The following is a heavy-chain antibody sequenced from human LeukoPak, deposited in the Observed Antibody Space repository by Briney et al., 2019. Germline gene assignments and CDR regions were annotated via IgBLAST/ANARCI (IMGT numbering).Heavy chain of an antibody. Sequence: PSETLSLTCTVSGGSISSYYWSWIRQPPGKGLEWIGYIYYSGSTNYNPSLKSRVTISVDTSKDHFSLKLSSVTAADTAVYYCARLRSYGTSYYYYYYGMDVWGQGTTVTVSS. CDR1: GGSISSYY. D-gene: IGHD5-18*01. CDR3: ARLRSYGTSYYYYYYGMDV. CDR2: IYYSGST. V-gene: IGHV4-59*08. J-gene: IGHJ6*02.